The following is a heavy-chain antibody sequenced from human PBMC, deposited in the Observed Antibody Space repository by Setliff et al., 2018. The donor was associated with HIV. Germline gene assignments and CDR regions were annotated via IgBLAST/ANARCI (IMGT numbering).Heavy chain of an antibody. D-gene: IGHD2-8*02. J-gene: IGHJ4*02. CDR3: ATRPLLDTGPSY. CDR1: EYTFNTHW. Sequence: PGESLKISCKTSEYTFNTHWIGWVRRVPGKGLEWMGVIYPGDLRTRYNPSFQGQVTLSVDKSTRTAYLQWNSLRASDSAMYYCATRPLLDTGPSYWGQGTVVTVSS. CDR2: IYPGDLRT. V-gene: IGHV5-51*01.